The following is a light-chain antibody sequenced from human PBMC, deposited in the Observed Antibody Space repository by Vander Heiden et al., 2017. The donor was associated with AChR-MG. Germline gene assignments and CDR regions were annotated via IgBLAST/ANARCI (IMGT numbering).Light chain of an antibody. Sequence: HSVFTHPPSVSAPPGLKVTISCSGPRSNLGNDYVSCYQQFPGSAPKLLIYDNNERHSGIPDRFSGSKSGTSATLGITGLQTGDEADYYCGTWDTSLRSVVFGGGTNVAVL. J-gene: IGLJ1*01. V-gene: IGLV1-51*01. CDR1: RSNLGNDY. CDR3: GTWDTSLRSVV. CDR2: DNN.